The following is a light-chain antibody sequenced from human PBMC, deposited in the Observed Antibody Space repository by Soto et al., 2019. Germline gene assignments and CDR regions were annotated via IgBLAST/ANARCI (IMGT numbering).Light chain of an antibody. V-gene: IGKV3-15*01. CDR2: GAS. CDR3: QQYYDRPIT. Sequence: IVLTQSPATLSLSPVKRATLSCRASQNISNYLIWYQQKPGQAPRLLIYGASTRATGIPARFSGSGSGTEFTLTISSLQSEDFAVYYCQQYYDRPITCGQGTRLEIK. J-gene: IGKJ5*01. CDR1: QNISNY.